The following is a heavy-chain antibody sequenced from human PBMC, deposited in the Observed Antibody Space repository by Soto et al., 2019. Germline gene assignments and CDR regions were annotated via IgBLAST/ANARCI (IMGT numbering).Heavy chain of an antibody. V-gene: IGHV3-30*18. CDR3: AKEGGWNNWYFDL. J-gene: IGHJ2*01. CDR2: VSYDGNAK. CDR1: GFTFSGYG. Sequence: QAQLVESGGGVVQPGMSLRLSCAASGFTFSGYGMHWLHQAPGKGLEWAAVVSYDGNAKYYADSVEGRFTISRDNSKNTLYLHMNSLRTDDTAVYYCAKEGGWNNWYFDLWGRGTLVTASS. D-gene: IGHD6-19*01.